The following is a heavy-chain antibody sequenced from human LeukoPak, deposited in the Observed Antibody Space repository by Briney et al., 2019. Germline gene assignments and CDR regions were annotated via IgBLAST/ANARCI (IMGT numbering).Heavy chain of an antibody. CDR1: GYTFTGYY. J-gene: IGHJ5*02. CDR2: INPNSGGT. D-gene: IGHD2-2*01. CDR3: ARSVVVVGVPADMPPVHFDP. V-gene: IGHV1-2*06. Sequence: GASVKVSCKASGYTFTGYYMHWVRQAPGQGLEWMGRINPNSGGTNYAQKFQGRVTMTRDTSISTAYMELSRLRSDDTAVYYCARSVVVVGVPADMPPVHFDPWGQGTLVTVSS.